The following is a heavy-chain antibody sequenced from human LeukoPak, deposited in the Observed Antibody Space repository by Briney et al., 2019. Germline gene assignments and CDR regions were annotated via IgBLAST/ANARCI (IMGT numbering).Heavy chain of an antibody. V-gene: IGHV3-11*01. CDR2: SNRGSSS. Sequence: SNRGSSSNYPDSVEGRFTVSRHNAKNSLYLQMNRLRAEETAVYYCAGGAYSSTCHVNSFHYWGQGALVPVSS. D-gene: IGHD6-13*01. J-gene: IGHJ4*02. CDR3: AGGAYSSTCHVNSFHY.